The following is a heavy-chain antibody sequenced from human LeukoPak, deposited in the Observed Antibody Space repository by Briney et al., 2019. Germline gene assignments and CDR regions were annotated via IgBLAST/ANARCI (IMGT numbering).Heavy chain of an antibody. D-gene: IGHD2-8*01. CDR2: IYTSGST. V-gene: IGHV4-4*09. J-gene: IGHJ6*03. CDR1: GGSISSYY. CDR3: ARLRYNGYSYYYYYMDV. Sequence: PSETLSLTCTVSGGSISSYYWSWIRQPPGKGLKWIGYIYTSGSTNYNPSLKSRVTISVDTSKNQFSLELSSVTAADTAVYYCARLRYNGYSYYYYYMDVWGKGTTVTVSS.